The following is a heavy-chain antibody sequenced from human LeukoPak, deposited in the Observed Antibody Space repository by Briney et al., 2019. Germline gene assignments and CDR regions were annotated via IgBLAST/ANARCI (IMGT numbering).Heavy chain of an antibody. D-gene: IGHD3-22*01. CDR2: ISNDGGGT. Sequence: PGGSLRLSCAASGFIFNNYGPIWVRQAPGKGLEWVSAISNDGGGTQYADFVEGRFTISRDNSKNTLFLQMSSLRAEDTALYYCAKGSSGYFADLWGQGTLVTVSS. V-gene: IGHV3-23*01. CDR3: AKGSSGYFADL. CDR1: GFIFNNYG. J-gene: IGHJ5*02.